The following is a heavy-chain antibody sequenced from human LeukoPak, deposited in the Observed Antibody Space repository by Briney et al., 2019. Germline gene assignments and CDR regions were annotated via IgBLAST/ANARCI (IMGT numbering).Heavy chain of an antibody. CDR3: ARSIRAGYGLFDS. V-gene: IGHV3-64*01. CDR1: GFTFSSYA. J-gene: IGHJ4*02. CDR2: ISSDGDKT. Sequence: PGGSLRLSCAASGFTFSSYAMYWVRQAPGKGLEYVSAISSDGDKTYYANSVRGRFTISRDNSKNTLYLQMGTLRVEDMALYHCARSIRAGYGLFDSWGQGTLVTVSS. D-gene: IGHD5-18*01.